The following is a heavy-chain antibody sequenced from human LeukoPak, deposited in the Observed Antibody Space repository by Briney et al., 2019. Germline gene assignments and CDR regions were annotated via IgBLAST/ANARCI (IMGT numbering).Heavy chain of an antibody. V-gene: IGHV4-39*01. CDR1: GGSISSSSYY. D-gene: IGHD6-19*01. CDR2: IYYSGST. CDR3: ARHQWLDEPYFDY. J-gene: IGHJ4*02. Sequence: SETLSLTCTVSGGSISSSSYYWGWIRQPPGKGLEWIGSIYYSGSTYYNPSLKSRVTISVDTSKNQFSLKLSSVTAADTAVYCCARHQWLDEPYFDYWGQGTLVTVSS.